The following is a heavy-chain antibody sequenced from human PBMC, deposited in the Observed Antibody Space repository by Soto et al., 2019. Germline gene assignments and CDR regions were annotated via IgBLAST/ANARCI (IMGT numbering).Heavy chain of an antibody. D-gene: IGHD6-19*01. Sequence: ASVKVSCKTSGYPFTSYGINWVRQAPGQGPEWMGWISAYDDKTIYSQKFQGRVTLTADTSTTTAYMELRGLRFDDTAVYYCARDRLIAVTGLLRNWGQGALVTASS. CDR3: ARDRLIAVTGLLRN. CDR2: ISAYDDKT. V-gene: IGHV1-18*01. CDR1: GYPFTSYG. J-gene: IGHJ4*02.